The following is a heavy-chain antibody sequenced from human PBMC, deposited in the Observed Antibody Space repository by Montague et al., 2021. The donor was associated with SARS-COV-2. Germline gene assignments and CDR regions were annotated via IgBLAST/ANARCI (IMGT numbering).Heavy chain of an antibody. CDR1: GGSVNWNDDYCNSDY. Sequence: SETLSLTCDVSGGSVNWNDDYCNSDYWAWVRQSPGRGLEWIGSVXWRGQTWQNPSFRGRLTMSVDTSKNSVSLRLTSVTAADTAMYYCTGQRWRGRFDPWGLGTLVIVSS. J-gene: IGHJ5*02. CDR3: TGQRWRGRFDP. V-gene: IGHV4-39*01. CDR2: VXWRGQT. D-gene: IGHD2-15*01.